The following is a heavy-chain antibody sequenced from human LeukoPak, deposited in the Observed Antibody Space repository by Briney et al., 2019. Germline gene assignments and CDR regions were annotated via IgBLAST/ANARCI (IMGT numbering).Heavy chain of an antibody. Sequence: SGTLSLTCAVSGGSISSSNWWSWVRQPPGQGLEWIGEIYHSGSTNYNPSLKSRVTISVDKSKNQFSLKLSSVTAADTAVYYRATGPMVRGVIPLYFDYWGQGTLVTVSS. CDR1: GGSISSSNW. CDR3: ATGPMVRGVIPLYFDY. CDR2: IYHSGST. J-gene: IGHJ4*02. V-gene: IGHV4-4*02. D-gene: IGHD3-10*01.